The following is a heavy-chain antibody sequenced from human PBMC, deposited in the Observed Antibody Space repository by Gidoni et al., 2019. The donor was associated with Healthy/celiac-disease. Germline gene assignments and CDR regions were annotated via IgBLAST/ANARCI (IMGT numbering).Heavy chain of an antibody. CDR1: ALTFSDYY. CDR2: SSSSSSYT. J-gene: IGHJ4*02. D-gene: IGHD6-6*01. CDR3: ARETLEYSSSSGSYY. Sequence: QVQLVESGGGLVKPGGSLSLSCAASALTFSDYYMSWIRQAPGKGLEWVSYSSSSSSYTNYADSVKGRFTISRDNAKNSLYLQMNSLRAEDTAVYYCARETLEYSSSSGSYYWGQGTLVTVSS. V-gene: IGHV3-11*06.